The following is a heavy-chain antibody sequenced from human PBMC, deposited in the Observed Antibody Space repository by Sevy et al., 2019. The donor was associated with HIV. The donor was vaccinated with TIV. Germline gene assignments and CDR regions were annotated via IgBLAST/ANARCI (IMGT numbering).Heavy chain of an antibody. CDR3: ARDRDCSGGRCYSGWFDP. J-gene: IGHJ5*02. CDR2: IKEDGSEK. D-gene: IGHD2-15*01. V-gene: IGHV3-7*01. Sequence: GGSLRLSCAASGFTFSDYWMTWVRQAPGKGLEWVANIKEDGSEKYYVDSVKGRFTVSRDNAKNSLYLQMNSLRVEGTAVFYCARDRDCSGGRCYSGWFDPWGQGTLVTVSS. CDR1: GFTFSDYW.